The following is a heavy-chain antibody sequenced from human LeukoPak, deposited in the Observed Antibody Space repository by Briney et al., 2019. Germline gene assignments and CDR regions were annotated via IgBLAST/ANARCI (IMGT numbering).Heavy chain of an antibody. D-gene: IGHD2/OR15-2a*01. Sequence: GGSLRLSCAASGFPVSSYAMSWVRQARGKGLEWVSAISAGGGSTYSSDSVKGRFTISRDNSKNTLSLQMNSLRAEDTAVYYCAKERSLYGAFDIWGQGTIVTVSS. J-gene: IGHJ3*02. CDR2: ISAGGGST. CDR1: GFPVSSYA. CDR3: AKERSLYGAFDI. V-gene: IGHV3-23*01.